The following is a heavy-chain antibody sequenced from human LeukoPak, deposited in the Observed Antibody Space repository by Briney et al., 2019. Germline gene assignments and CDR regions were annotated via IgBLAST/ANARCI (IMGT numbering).Heavy chain of an antibody. V-gene: IGHV3-74*01. Sequence: GGSLRLSCAASGFTFSSYWMHWVRQAPGKGLVWVSRINSDGSSTGYADSVKGRFTISRDNSKNTLYLQMNSLRAEDTAVYYCAKDLWAQYYGSGSYYLDYWGQGTLVTVSS. CDR2: INSDGSST. CDR1: GFTFSSYW. D-gene: IGHD3-10*01. CDR3: AKDLWAQYYGSGSYYLDY. J-gene: IGHJ4*02.